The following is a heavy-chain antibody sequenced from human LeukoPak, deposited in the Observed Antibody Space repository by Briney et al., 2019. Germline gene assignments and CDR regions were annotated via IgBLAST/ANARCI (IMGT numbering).Heavy chain of an antibody. CDR1: GGSISNYY. V-gene: IGHV4-59*01. D-gene: IGHD4-17*01. CDR3: ARVGIDYGDYIYYYYYMDV. CDR2: IYYSGST. J-gene: IGHJ6*03. Sequence: TSETLSLTCTVSGGSISNYYWSWIRQPPGKGLEWIGYIYYSGSTNYNPSLKSRVTISVDTSKNQFSLKLSSVTAADTAVYYCARVGIDYGDYIYYYYYMDVWGKGTTVTVSS.